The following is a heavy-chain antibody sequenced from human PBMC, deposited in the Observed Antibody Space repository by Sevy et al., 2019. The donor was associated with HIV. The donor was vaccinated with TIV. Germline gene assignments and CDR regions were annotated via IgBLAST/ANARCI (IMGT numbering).Heavy chain of an antibody. V-gene: IGHV3-15*01. J-gene: IGHJ4*02. CDR3: TTDLGIYASK. CDR2: IKSETDGGAT. CDR1: GFTFSGAW. Sequence: GGSLRLSCAASGFTFSGAWMSWVRQVPGKGLEWLGCIKSETDGGATDYAAPVKGRFTISRDDSKKTVYLQVNSLQVEDTAVYYCTTDLGIYASKWGQGTLVTVSS. D-gene: IGHD3-16*01.